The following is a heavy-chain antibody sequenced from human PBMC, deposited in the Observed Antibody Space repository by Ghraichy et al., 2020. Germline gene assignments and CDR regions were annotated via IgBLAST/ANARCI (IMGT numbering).Heavy chain of an antibody. CDR1: GGSISSYY. V-gene: IGHV4-59*01. D-gene: IGHD1-26*01. J-gene: IGHJ3*02. Sequence: SETLSLTCTVSGGSISSYYWSWIRQPPGKGLEWIGYIHYSGSTNYNPSLKSRVTISVDTSKNQFSLKLSSVTAADTAVYYCARDESPPYSGSYLGAFDIWGQGTMVTVSS. CDR2: IHYSGST. CDR3: ARDESPPYSGSYLGAFDI.